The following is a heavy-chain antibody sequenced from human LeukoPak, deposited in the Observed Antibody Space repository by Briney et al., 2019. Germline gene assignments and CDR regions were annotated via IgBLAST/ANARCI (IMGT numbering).Heavy chain of an antibody. Sequence: GGSLRLSCAASRFTFINYDFHWFRQAPGKGLECVAVMSFDEVNIYYAESVKGRFTISRDNSNSLISLQMNNLTTEDTAVYYCAREKFDSWGQGTLVIVSP. J-gene: IGHJ5*01. CDR3: AREKFDS. V-gene: IGHV3-30*14. CDR2: MSFDEVNI. CDR1: RFTFINYD.